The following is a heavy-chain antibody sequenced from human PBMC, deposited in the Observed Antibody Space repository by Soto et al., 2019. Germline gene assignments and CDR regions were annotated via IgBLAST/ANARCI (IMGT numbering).Heavy chain of an antibody. CDR1: GYTLTELS. CDR2: FDPEDGET. V-gene: IGHV1-24*01. J-gene: IGHJ4*02. D-gene: IGHD6-25*01. Sequence: GASVKVSCKVSGYTLTELSMHWVRQAPGKGLEWMGGFDPEDGETIYAQKFQGRVTMTEDTSTDTAYMELSSLRSEDTAVYYCATVDSSGWTYYFDYWGQGTLVTVSS. CDR3: ATVDSSGWTYYFDY.